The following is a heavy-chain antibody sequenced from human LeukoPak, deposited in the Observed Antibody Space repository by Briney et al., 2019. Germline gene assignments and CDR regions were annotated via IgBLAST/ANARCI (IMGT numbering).Heavy chain of an antibody. V-gene: IGHV3-23*01. J-gene: IGHJ4*02. Sequence: GGSLRLSCAGSGFTFRSYAMSWVRQSPVKGLEWVSAISDSGDGTYYADSVKARFTISRDNSKNTVYLEMSSLRAEDTAVYYCAKPDSSTWYGRGFDYWGQGTLVTVSS. D-gene: IGHD6-13*01. CDR3: AKPDSSTWYGRGFDY. CDR2: ISDSGDGT. CDR1: GFTFRSYA.